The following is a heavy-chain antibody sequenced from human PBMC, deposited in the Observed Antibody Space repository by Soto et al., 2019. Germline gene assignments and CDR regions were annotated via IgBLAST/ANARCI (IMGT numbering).Heavy chain of an antibody. CDR1: GFTFSSYS. CDR3: ARESVVVPAAMEDYYYYYMDV. Sequence: EVQLVESGGGLVKPGGSLRLSCAASGFTFSSYSMNWVRQAPGKGLEWVSSISSSSSYIYYADSVKGRFTISRDNAKKSLYLQMNSLRAEDTAVYYCARESVVVPAAMEDYYYYYMDVWGKGTTVTVSS. J-gene: IGHJ6*03. V-gene: IGHV3-21*01. D-gene: IGHD2-2*01. CDR2: ISSSSSYI.